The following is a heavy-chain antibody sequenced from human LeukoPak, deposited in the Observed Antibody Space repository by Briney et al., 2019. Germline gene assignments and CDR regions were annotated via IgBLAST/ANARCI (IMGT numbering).Heavy chain of an antibody. CDR1: RFIFSSYA. CDR3: ARGGSSWDFAFDI. Sequence: GGSLRLSCAASRFIFSSYAMHWVRQAPGKGLEWVAVLSYDGSDKYYADSVKSRFTISRDNSRNTLYLQMNSLRTEDTAMYYCARGGSSWDFAFDIWGQGTMVTVSS. CDR2: LSYDGSDK. D-gene: IGHD6-13*01. J-gene: IGHJ3*02. V-gene: IGHV3-30*04.